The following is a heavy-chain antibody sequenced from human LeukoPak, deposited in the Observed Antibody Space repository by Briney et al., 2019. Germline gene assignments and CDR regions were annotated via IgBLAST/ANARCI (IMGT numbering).Heavy chain of an antibody. CDR3: ARETGLGPVGDYYYYGMDV. D-gene: IGHD3-16*01. CDR2: ISSSSTI. Sequence: PGGSLRLSCAASGFTFSSYSMNWVRQAPGKGLEWVSYISSSSTIYYADSVKGRFTISRDNAKNSLYLQMNSLRAEDTAVYYCARETGLGPVGDYYYYGMDVWGQGTTVTVSS. J-gene: IGHJ6*02. V-gene: IGHV3-48*01. CDR1: GFTFSSYS.